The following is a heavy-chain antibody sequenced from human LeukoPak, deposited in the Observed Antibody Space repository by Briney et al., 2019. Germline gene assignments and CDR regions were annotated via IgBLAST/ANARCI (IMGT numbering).Heavy chain of an antibody. D-gene: IGHD5-18*01. CDR1: EFILSSYA. V-gene: IGHV3-23*01. CDR2: ISGSGGST. J-gene: IGHJ4*02. Sequence: GGSLRLSCEASEFILSSYAMSWVRQAPGKGLEWVSAISGSGGSTYYADSVKGRFTISRDNSKNTLYLQMNSLRAEDTAVYYCAKDRSDTATMPVDYWGQGTLVTVSS. CDR3: AKDRSDTATMPVDY.